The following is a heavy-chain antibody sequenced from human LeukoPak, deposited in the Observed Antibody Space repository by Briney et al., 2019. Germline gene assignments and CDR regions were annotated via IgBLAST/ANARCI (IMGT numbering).Heavy chain of an antibody. CDR2: LYSDGSP. Sequence: PGGSLRLSCVASGFTVGIHYSTWVRQAPGRGLEWVAVLYSDGSPYYADSVKGRFIISRDNSKNTLYLEMNGLRLEDTAMYYCAKAEDAAVYYYYGMGVWGQGTTVIVS. J-gene: IGHJ6*02. V-gene: IGHV3-66*01. CDR3: AKAEDAAVYYYYGMGV. D-gene: IGHD2-15*01. CDR1: GFTVGIHY.